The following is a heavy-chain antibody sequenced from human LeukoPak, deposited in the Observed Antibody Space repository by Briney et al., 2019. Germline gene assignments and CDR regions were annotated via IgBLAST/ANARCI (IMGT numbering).Heavy chain of an antibody. CDR2: ISSNGGST. Sequence: GGSLRLSCAASGFTFSSYALHWVRQAPGKGLEYVSAISSNGGSTYYANSVKGRFTISRDNSKNTLYLQMGSLRAEDMAVYYCARVIGGYSYGPFDYWGQGTLVTVSS. D-gene: IGHD5-18*01. V-gene: IGHV3-64*01. CDR1: GFTFSSYA. CDR3: ARVIGGYSYGPFDY. J-gene: IGHJ4*02.